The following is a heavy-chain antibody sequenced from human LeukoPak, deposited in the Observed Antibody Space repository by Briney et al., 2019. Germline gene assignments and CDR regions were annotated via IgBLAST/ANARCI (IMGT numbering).Heavy chain of an antibody. Sequence: SETLSLTCTVSGGSISNYYWSWIRQPAGKGLEWIGRIFTNGRTNYNTSLKSRVTMSVDTSKNQFSLKLSYVTAADTAVYYCARVDVFGVVSSDYYYYYMDVWGKGTTVTVSS. CDR3: ARVDVFGVVSSDYYYYYMDV. J-gene: IGHJ6*03. CDR1: GGSISNYY. CDR2: IFTNGRT. V-gene: IGHV4-4*07. D-gene: IGHD3-3*01.